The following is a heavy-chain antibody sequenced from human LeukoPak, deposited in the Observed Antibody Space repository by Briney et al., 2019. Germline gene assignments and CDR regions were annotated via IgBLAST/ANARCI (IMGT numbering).Heavy chain of an antibody. Sequence: GGSLRLSCAASGFTFRSFWMSWVRQAPGKGLEWVGRSGNKAISYTTEYAASVKGRLSISRDDSKNSVYLQMNSLKTEDTAVCYCARFPRYWGQGTLVTVSS. CDR3: ARFPRY. J-gene: IGHJ4*02. CDR2: SGNKAISYTT. CDR1: GFTFRSFW. V-gene: IGHV3-72*01.